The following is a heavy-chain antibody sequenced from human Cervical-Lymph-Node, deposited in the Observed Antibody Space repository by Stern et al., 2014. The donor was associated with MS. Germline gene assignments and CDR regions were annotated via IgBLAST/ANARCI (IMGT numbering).Heavy chain of an antibody. Sequence: VQLVESGGGVIQPGRSLTLSCAASGFTFRTHGMHWVRQAPGKGLEWGALIPYDVTNKYYPDSVKGRFTISRDNSKSTLYLQMNSLRPEDTALYYCAKGAVALMVFAPDSWGQGTLVTVSS. CDR3: AKGAVALMVFAPDS. J-gene: IGHJ4*02. CDR2: IPYDVTNK. D-gene: IGHD2-8*01. CDR1: GFTFRTHG. V-gene: IGHV3-30*18.